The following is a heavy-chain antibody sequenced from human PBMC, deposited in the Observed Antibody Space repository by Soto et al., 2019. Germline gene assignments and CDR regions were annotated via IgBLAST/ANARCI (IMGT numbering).Heavy chain of an antibody. CDR3: AKDVRSGTSCRNFDS. CDR2: ISGSGSST. V-gene: IGHV3-23*01. CDR1: GFTFSNYA. D-gene: IGHD3-3*01. Sequence: EVQLLESGGGLVQPGGSLRLSCEASGFTFSNYAMGWVRQAPGKGLEWVSTISGSGSSTYYTDSVKDRFTISRDNSKNTLYLQMNTLIAEDTAIYYCAKDVRSGTSCRNFDSWGQGTLVTVSS. J-gene: IGHJ4*02.